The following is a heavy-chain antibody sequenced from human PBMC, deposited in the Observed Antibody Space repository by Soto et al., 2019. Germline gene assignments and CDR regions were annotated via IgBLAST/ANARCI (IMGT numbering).Heavy chain of an antibody. Sequence: GGSLRLSCSASGFTFSSYAMHWVRQAPGKGLEYVSAISSNGGSTYYADSVKGRFTISRDNSKNTLYLQMSSLRAEDTAVYYCVWGVAAAASIYYYYGMDVWGQGTTVTVSS. D-gene: IGHD6-13*01. CDR2: ISSNGGST. CDR3: VWGVAAAASIYYYYGMDV. CDR1: GFTFSSYA. J-gene: IGHJ6*02. V-gene: IGHV3-64D*08.